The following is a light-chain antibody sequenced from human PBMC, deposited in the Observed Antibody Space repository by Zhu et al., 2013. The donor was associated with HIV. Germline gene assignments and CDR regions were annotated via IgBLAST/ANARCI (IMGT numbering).Light chain of an antibody. J-gene: IGKJ1*01. CDR3: QQYGTSLRT. Sequence: EIVLTQSPGTLSLSPGERATLSCRASQSVSSNHLAWYQQKPGQAPRLLIYGASSRATGIPDRFSGSGSGTDFTLTISRLEPEDFAVYYCQQYGTSLRTFGQGTKVEIK. CDR1: QSVSSNH. CDR2: GAS. V-gene: IGKV3-20*01.